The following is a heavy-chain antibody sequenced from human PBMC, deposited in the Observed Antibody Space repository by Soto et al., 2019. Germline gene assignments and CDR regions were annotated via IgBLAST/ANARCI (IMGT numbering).Heavy chain of an antibody. CDR1: GFTFSSYG. Sequence: LRLSCAASGFTFSSYGMHWVRQAPGKGLEWVAVISYDGSNKYYADSVKGRFTISRDNSKNTLYLQMNSLRAEDTAVYYCAKMLFVGWDYRAHGGYYGMDVWGQGTTVTVSS. V-gene: IGHV3-30*18. D-gene: IGHD4-4*01. CDR2: ISYDGSNK. J-gene: IGHJ6*02. CDR3: AKMLFVGWDYRAHGGYYGMDV.